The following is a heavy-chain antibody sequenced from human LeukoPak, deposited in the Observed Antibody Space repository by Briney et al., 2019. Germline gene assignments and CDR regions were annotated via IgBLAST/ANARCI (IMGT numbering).Heavy chain of an antibody. CDR3: ARDISGSSLLDN. CDR2: ISSSSGTI. Sequence: GGSLRLSCAASGFTFSNYAMHWVRQAPGKGLEWVSYISSSSGTIYYADSVKGRFTISRDNAKNSLYLQMNSLRDEDTAVYYCARDISGSSLLDNWGQGTLVTVSS. CDR1: GFTFSNYA. D-gene: IGHD1-26*01. J-gene: IGHJ4*02. V-gene: IGHV3-48*02.